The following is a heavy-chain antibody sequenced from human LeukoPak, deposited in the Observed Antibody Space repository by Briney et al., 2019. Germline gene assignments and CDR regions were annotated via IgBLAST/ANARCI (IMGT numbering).Heavy chain of an antibody. CDR2: INSDGSIT. D-gene: IGHD5-12*01. J-gene: IGHJ4*02. CDR1: GFTFSSYW. V-gene: IGHV3-74*01. CDR3: ARVRATFSPHFDN. Sequence: PGGSLRLSCAASGFTFSSYWMHCVRQAPGKGLMWVSRINSDGSITNYADSVKGRFTISRDNAKNTLYLQMNSLRAEDTAVYYYARVRATFSPHFDNWGQGTLVTVSS.